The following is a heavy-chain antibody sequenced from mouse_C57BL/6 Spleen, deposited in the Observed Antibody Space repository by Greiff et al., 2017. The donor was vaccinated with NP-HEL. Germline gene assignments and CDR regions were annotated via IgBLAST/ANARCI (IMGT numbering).Heavy chain of an antibody. D-gene: IGHD1-1*01. V-gene: IGHV3-8*01. CDR1: GYSITSDY. Sequence: EVKLVESGPGLAKPSQTLSLTCSVTGYSITSDYWNWIRKFPGNKLEYMGYISYSGSTYYNPSLKSRISITRDTSKNQYYLQLNSLTTEDTATYYCARGATVVATEWYFDVWGTGTTVTVSS. CDR3: ARGATVVATEWYFDV. CDR2: ISYSGST. J-gene: IGHJ1*03.